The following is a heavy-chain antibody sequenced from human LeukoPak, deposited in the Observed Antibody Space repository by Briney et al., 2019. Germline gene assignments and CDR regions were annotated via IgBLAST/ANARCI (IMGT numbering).Heavy chain of an antibody. V-gene: IGHV4-4*08. J-gene: IGHJ4*02. Sequence: SETLSLTCTVSGGSISSYYWSWIRQPPGKGLEWIGRIYTSGSTNYNPSLKSRVTISVDTSKNQFSLKLSSVTAADTAVYYCAREDDCSSTSCTTFDYWGQGTLVTVSS. CDR2: IYTSGST. CDR3: AREDDCSSTSCTTFDY. CDR1: GGSISSYY. D-gene: IGHD2-2*01.